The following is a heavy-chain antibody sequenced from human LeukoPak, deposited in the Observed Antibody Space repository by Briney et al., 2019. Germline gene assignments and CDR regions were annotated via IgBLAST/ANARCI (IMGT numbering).Heavy chain of an antibody. V-gene: IGHV3-48*01. Sequence: GGTLRLSCEVSGFTFSTFGMNWLRQAPGKGLEWVSSFRGDGGSTYYADSVKGRFTISRDNAKNSLYLQMNSLRAEDTAVYYCARELQRYDAFDIWGQGTMVTVSS. CDR3: ARELQRYDAFDI. CDR1: GFTFSTFG. D-gene: IGHD4-11*01. CDR2: FRGDGGST. J-gene: IGHJ3*02.